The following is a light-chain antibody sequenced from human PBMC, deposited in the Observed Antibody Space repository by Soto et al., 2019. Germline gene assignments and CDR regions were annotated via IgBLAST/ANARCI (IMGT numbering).Light chain of an antibody. CDR2: GAY. CDR3: KQYGSSPLT. J-gene: IGKJ4*01. Sequence: EIEMTQSPATLSVSPGERATLSCRASQSISSNLAWFQQKPGQSPRLLIYGAYTRATGSQARFSGSGSGTEFTLTISRLEPEDFAVYYCKQYGSSPLTFGGGTKVDIK. V-gene: IGKV3-15*01. CDR1: QSISSN.